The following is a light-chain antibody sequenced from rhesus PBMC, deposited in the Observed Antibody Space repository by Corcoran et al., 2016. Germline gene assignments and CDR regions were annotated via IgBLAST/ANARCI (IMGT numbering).Light chain of an antibody. V-gene: IGKV3-42*03. J-gene: IGKJ1*01. Sequence: EIVMTQSPATLSLSPGERATLSCRASQSVSSSLAWYQQKPGQAPRLLIYGASSRAPGIPDRFSGSGSGTEFTLTISSLEPEDCAVYYCQQYSNWPRTFGQGTKVEIK. CDR1: QSVSSS. CDR2: GAS. CDR3: QQYSNWPRT.